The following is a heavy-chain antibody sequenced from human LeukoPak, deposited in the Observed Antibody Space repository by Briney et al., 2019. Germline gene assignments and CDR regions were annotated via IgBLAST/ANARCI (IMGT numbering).Heavy chain of an antibody. CDR3: XXXXXYYYGSETYYFFEH. CDR2: IKQDGTEK. V-gene: IGHV3-7*01. D-gene: IGHD3-10*01. J-gene: IGHJ4*02. CDR1: GFTFTTYW. Sequence: PXGSLXXSCAASGFTFTTYWMSWVRQAPGKGLEWVANIKQDGTEKYYVDSVKGRFTISRDNAKNSLYLQMNSLRVEDTAVYYXXXXXXYYYGSETYYFFEHWGQGTPVTASS.